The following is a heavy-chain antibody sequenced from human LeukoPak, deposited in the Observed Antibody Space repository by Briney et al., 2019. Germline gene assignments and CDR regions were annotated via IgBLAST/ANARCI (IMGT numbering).Heavy chain of an antibody. CDR1: GFTFSDYY. D-gene: IGHD3-22*01. V-gene: IGHV3-11*04. CDR3: AKDWAYYYDNYGLDY. J-gene: IGHJ4*02. CDR2: ISSSGSTI. Sequence: NPGGSLRLSCAASGFTFSDYYTSWIRQAPGKGLESVSYISSSGSTIDYADSVRGRFTISRDNSKNSLYLQMNSLRAEDMAVYYCAKDWAYYYDNYGLDYWGQGTLVTVSS.